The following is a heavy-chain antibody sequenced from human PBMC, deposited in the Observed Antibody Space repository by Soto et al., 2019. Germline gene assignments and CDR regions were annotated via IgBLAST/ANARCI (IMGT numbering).Heavy chain of an antibody. J-gene: IGHJ1*01. CDR3: ARDLDGLHDDTSGPFPRPG. CDR1: GGSISSDDYY. CDR2: IHSSGSI. Sequence: KTSETLSLTCTVSGGSISSDDYYWSWIRQAPGGGLEWIGYIHSSGSIYYNPSLKSRATMSIDTAGNQFSLKVSSVTVADTAVYYCARDLDGLHDDTSGPFPRPGWGQGTLVTVSS. V-gene: IGHV4-30-4*01. D-gene: IGHD3-22*01.